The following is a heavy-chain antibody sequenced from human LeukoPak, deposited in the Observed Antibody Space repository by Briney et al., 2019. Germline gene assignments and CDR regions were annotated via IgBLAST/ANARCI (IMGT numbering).Heavy chain of an antibody. CDR2: ISSSSSYI. CDR3: ARHRITGRAFDY. V-gene: IGHV3-21*04. D-gene: IGHD1-20*01. CDR1: GFTFSSYS. J-gene: IGHJ4*02. Sequence: GGSLRLSCAASGFTFSSYSMNWVRQAPGKGLEWVSSISSSSSYIYYADSVKGRFTISRDNAKNSLYLQMNSLRAEDTAVYYCARHRITGRAFDYWGQGTLVTVSS.